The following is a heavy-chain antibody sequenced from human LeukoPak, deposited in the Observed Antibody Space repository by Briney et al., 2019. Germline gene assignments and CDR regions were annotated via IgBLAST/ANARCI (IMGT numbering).Heavy chain of an antibody. CDR2: IYHSGST. D-gene: IGHD6-13*01. J-gene: IGHJ4*02. CDR1: GGSISSSNW. Sequence: SETLSLTCAVSGGSISSSNWWSWVRQPPGKGLEWIGEIYHSGSTNYNPSLKSRVTISVDTSKNQFSLKLSSVTAADTAVYYCAREGSSSWYRKFDYWGQGTLVTVSS. CDR3: AREGSSSWYRKFDY. V-gene: IGHV4-4*02.